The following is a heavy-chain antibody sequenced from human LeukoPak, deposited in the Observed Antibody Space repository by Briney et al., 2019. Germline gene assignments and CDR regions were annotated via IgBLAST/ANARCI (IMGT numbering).Heavy chain of an antibody. J-gene: IGHJ4*02. D-gene: IGHD3-9*01. V-gene: IGHV1-8*01. CDR1: GYTFTSYD. CDR3: ARALTGYYKGDSVMRY. Sequence: ASVKVSCKASGYTFTSYDINWVRQATGQGLEWMGWMNPNSGNTGYAQKFQGRVTMTRNTSISTAYMELSSLRSEDTAVYYCARALTGYYKGDSVMRYWGQGTLVTVSS. CDR2: MNPNSGNT.